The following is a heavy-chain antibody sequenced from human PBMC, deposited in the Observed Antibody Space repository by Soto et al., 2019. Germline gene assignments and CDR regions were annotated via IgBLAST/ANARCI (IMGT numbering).Heavy chain of an antibody. CDR1: GFTFSSYA. J-gene: IGHJ4*02. D-gene: IGHD6-19*01. CDR3: ARVLAVAGTIFDY. CDR2: ISYDGSNK. Sequence: VQLVESGGGLVKPGGSLRLSCAASGFTFSSYAMHWVRQAPGKGLEWVAVISYDGSNKYYADSVKGRFTISRDNSKNTLYLQMNSLRAEDTAMYYCARVLAVAGTIFDYWGQGTLVTVSS. V-gene: IGHV3-30-3*01.